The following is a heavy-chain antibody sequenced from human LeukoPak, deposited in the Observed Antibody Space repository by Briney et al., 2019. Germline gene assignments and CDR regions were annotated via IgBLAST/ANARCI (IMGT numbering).Heavy chain of an antibody. CDR2: INSDGSST. CDR3: AKDVAAAGKGGHFDY. V-gene: IGHV3-74*01. D-gene: IGHD6-13*01. J-gene: IGHJ4*02. CDR1: GFTFSSYW. Sequence: GGSLRLSCAASGFTFSSYWMHWVRQAPGKGLVWVSRINSDGSSTSYADSVKGRFTISRDNAKNTLYLQMNSLRAEDTAVYYCAKDVAAAGKGGHFDYWGQGTLVTVSS.